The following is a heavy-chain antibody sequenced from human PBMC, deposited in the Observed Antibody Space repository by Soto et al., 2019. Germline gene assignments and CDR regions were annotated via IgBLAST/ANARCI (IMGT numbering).Heavy chain of an antibody. CDR2: ITFRGDNT. D-gene: IGHD1-1*01. Sequence: EVQLLISGGGLFSPGGSLRLSCAASGFTFSSYAMSWVRQAPGKGLEWLAGITFRGDNTYYADSVKGRFSLSRDNSRNRLDLQMNNLKVEDTALYYCARLGTMGVFDNWGQGTLLTVSS. V-gene: IGHV3-23*01. CDR1: GFTFSSYA. CDR3: ARLGTMGVFDN. J-gene: IGHJ4*02.